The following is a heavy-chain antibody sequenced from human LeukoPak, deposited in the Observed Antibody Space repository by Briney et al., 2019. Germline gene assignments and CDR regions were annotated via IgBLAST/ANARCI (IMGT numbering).Heavy chain of an antibody. CDR3: ARTIDYGDSEFLDY. V-gene: IGHV1-18*01. CDR1: GYTFSSYG. CDR2: ISAYNGNT. D-gene: IGHD4-17*01. Sequence: GASVKVSCKASGYTFSSYGVSWVRQAPGQGLEWMGWISAYNGNTNYAQKVQGRVTMTTDTSTSTAYMDLRSLRSDDTAVYYCARTIDYGDSEFLDYWAREPWSPSPQ. J-gene: IGHJ4*02.